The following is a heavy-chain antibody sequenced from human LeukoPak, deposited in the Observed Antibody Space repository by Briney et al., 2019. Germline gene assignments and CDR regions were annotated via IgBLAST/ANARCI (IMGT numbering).Heavy chain of an antibody. V-gene: IGHV1-2*02. J-gene: IGHJ1*01. CDR3: ARGDYYDSSGYYSPTEYFQH. CDR2: INPNSGGT. CDR1: GYTFTGYY. D-gene: IGHD3-22*01. Sequence: ASVKVSCKASGYTFTGYYMHWVRQAPGQGLEWMGWINPNSGGTNYAQKFQGRVTMTRNTSISTAYVELSSLRSEDTAVYYCARGDYYDSSGYYSPTEYFQHWGQGTLVTVSS.